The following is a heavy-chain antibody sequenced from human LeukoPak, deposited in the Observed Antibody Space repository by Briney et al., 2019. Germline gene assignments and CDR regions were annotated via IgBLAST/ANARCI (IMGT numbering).Heavy chain of an antibody. CDR2: ISSSGSTI. CDR1: GFTFSDYY. J-gene: IGHJ3*02. CDR3: ARVYSSSSGKNAFDI. D-gene: IGHD6-6*01. Sequence: GGSLRLSCAASGFTFSDYYMSWIRQAPGKGLEWVSYISSSGSTIYYADSVKGRFTISRDNAKHSLYLQMNSLRAEDTAVYYCARVYSSSSGKNAFDIWGQGTMVTVSS. V-gene: IGHV3-11*01.